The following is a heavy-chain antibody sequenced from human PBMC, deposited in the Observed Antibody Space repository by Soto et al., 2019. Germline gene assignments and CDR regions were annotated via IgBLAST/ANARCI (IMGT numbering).Heavy chain of an antibody. V-gene: IGHV1-69*13. CDR1: GGIFRNYA. CDR3: ASVQGSSRPDYFFDHGMDV. J-gene: IGHJ6*02. D-gene: IGHD6-13*01. Sequence: SVKVSCKASGGIFRNYAFSWVRQAPGQGLEWMGGITPILGTTNYAQKFQGRVTITADGFTSAVYMELSSLRPDDAAVYYCASVQGSSRPDYFFDHGMDVCAQGTKVTV. CDR2: ITPILGTT.